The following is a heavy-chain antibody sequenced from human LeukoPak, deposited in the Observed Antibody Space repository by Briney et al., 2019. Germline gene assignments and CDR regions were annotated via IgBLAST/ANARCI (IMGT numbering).Heavy chain of an antibody. D-gene: IGHD6-19*01. Sequence: GGSLRLSCAASGFTFSSYAMSWVRQSPGKGLEWVSGISGSGTSTYYADSVKGRFTISRDNSKNTMSLQMNSLRAEDTALYYCARGKGIAVSSFDSWGQGTLVTVSS. J-gene: IGHJ4*02. CDR2: ISGSGTST. CDR1: GFTFSSYA. CDR3: ARGKGIAVSSFDS. V-gene: IGHV3-23*01.